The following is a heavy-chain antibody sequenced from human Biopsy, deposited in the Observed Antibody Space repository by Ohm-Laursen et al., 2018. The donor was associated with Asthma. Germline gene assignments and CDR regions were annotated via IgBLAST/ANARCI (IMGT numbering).Heavy chain of an antibody. J-gene: IGHJ4*02. V-gene: IGHV3-7*01. CDR3: TRTVAATPYDY. D-gene: IGHD4-17*01. Sequence: SLRLSCAASGFTFSTYWVSWVRQAPGKDLEWVANIKPDGTERYYVDSVKGRFTISRDNANNSLYLQMKFLGAEDTAVYYCTRTVAATPYDYWGQGTLVTVSS. CDR2: IKPDGTER. CDR1: GFTFSTYW.